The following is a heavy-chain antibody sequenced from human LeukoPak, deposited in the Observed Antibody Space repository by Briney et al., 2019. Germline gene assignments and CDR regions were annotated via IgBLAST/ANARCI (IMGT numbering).Heavy chain of an antibody. V-gene: IGHV1-18*01. J-gene: IGHJ4*02. CDR3: AKATSRRWYNFDY. CDR1: GYTFTSYG. D-gene: IGHD6-13*01. CDR2: ISAYNGNT. Sequence: ASVMVSCKASGYTFTSYGISWVRQAPGQGLERMGWISAYNGNTNYAQKLQGRVTMTTDTSTSTDYMELRSLRSDDTAVYYCAKATSRRWYNFDYWRQGTLVSVSS.